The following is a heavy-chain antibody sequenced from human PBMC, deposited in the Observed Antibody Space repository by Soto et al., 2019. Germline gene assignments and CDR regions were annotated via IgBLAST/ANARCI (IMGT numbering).Heavy chain of an antibody. Sequence: HVQLQESGPGLVKPSQTLSLTCTVSGGSISSGGYYWSWIRQHPGKGLEWIGYIYYSGSTYYNPSLKSRVTVSVDTSKNQFSLKLSSVTAAATAVYYCARGGYSYEYYFDYWGQGTLVTVSS. D-gene: IGHD5-18*01. J-gene: IGHJ4*02. CDR2: IYYSGST. V-gene: IGHV4-31*03. CDR3: ARGGYSYEYYFDY. CDR1: GGSISSGGYY.